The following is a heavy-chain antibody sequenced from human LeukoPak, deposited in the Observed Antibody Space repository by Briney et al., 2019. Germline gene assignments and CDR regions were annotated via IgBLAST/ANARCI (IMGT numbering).Heavy chain of an antibody. CDR2: ISRDGSGT. CDR3: ARDRYCSGGSCYVDSSGYDGVLDY. Sequence: PGGSLRLSCAASGFTFDNYNMHWVRQAPGKGLEWVSLISRDGSGTYYADSVKGRFTISRDNSKNTLYLQMNSLRAEDTAVYYCARDRYCSGGSCYVDSSGYDGVLDYWGQGTLVTVSS. D-gene: IGHD2-15*01. V-gene: IGHV3-43*01. J-gene: IGHJ4*02. CDR1: GFTFDNYN.